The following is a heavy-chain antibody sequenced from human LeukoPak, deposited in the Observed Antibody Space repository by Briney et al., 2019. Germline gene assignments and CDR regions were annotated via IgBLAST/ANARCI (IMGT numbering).Heavy chain of an antibody. Sequence: PSETLSLTCAVYGGSFSGYYWSWIRQPPGKGLEWIGEINHSGSTNYNPSLKSRVTISVDTSKNQFSLKLSSVTAADTAVYYCAEGRLKRYCSSTSCYPTPGSYYYYGMDVWGQGTTVTVSS. V-gene: IGHV4-34*01. CDR2: INHSGST. J-gene: IGHJ6*02. CDR1: GGSFSGYY. CDR3: AEGRLKRYCSSTSCYPTPGSYYYYGMDV. D-gene: IGHD2-2*01.